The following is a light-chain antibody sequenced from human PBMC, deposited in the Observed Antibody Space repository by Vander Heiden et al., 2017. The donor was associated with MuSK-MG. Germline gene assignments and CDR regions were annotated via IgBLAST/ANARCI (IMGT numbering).Light chain of an antibody. CDR3: QQAYSSPLT. Sequence: EIVLTHSPCTLSLSPGKRATLSCRASQSVSSAFLAWYQQKPGQAPRLLIYGASSRATGIPDRFSGSGSGTDFTLTITRLEPEDFAVYYCQQAYSSPLTFGGGTKLEIK. CDR1: QSVSSAF. J-gene: IGKJ4*01. CDR2: GAS. V-gene: IGKV3-20*01.